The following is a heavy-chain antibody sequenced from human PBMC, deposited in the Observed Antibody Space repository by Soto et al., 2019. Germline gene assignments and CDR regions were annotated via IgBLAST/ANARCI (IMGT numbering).Heavy chain of an antibody. J-gene: IGHJ6*02. CDR3: ARRQISPPTRGAASARGGMDV. D-gene: IGHD6-13*01. V-gene: IGHV3-33*01. CDR1: GFTFNNYG. Sequence: QVQLVESGGGVVQPGRSLRLACAASGFTFNNYGMHWVRQAPGKGLEWVAVIWNDGNGYYYANSVKGRFTISRDNSKNTVYLQMSSLRAEDTAVYYCARRQISPPTRGAASARGGMDVWGQGTTVTVSS. CDR2: IWNDGNGY.